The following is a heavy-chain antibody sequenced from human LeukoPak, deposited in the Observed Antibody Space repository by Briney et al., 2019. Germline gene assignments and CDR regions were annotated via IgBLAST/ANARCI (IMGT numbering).Heavy chain of an antibody. CDR2: IYYSGSS. Sequence: PSETLSPTCTVSGGSISSSSDYWGWIRQPPWKGLEWIGSIYYSGSSYYNPSLKIRVTISVHPSRTPSSLKLSSVTAADTAVYYCARTMVRGVFAYWGQGTLVTVSS. CDR1: GGSISSSSDY. CDR3: ARTMVRGVFAY. D-gene: IGHD3-10*01. J-gene: IGHJ4*02. V-gene: IGHV4-39*01.